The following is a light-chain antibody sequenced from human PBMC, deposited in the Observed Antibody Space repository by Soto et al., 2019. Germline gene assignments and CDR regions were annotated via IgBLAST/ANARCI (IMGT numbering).Light chain of an antibody. V-gene: IGKV1-39*01. CDR3: QQTSSIPST. J-gene: IGKJ1*01. Sequence: IQMTQSPASLSASLGDRVTITCRASQRIRKDLCWYQQKPGKAPKLLIYAASSLQSGVPSRFSGSGSGTDFTLTISGLQSEDFAPYYCQQTSSIPSTFGQGTKVDI. CDR2: AAS. CDR1: QRIRKD.